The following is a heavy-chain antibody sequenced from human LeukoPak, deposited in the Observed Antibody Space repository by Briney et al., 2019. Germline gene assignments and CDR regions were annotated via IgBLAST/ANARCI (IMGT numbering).Heavy chain of an antibody. D-gene: IGHD3-22*01. J-gene: IGHJ4*02. CDR1: GFTFSSYG. V-gene: IGHV3-30*02. Sequence: PGGSLRLSCAASGFTFSSYGMHWVRQAPGKGLEWVAFIRYDGSNKYYADSVKGRFTISRDSSKNTLYLQMNSLRAEDTAVYYCAKDPLHYYDSSGFSLGYFDYWGQGTLVTVSS. CDR2: IRYDGSNK. CDR3: AKDPLHYYDSSGFSLGYFDY.